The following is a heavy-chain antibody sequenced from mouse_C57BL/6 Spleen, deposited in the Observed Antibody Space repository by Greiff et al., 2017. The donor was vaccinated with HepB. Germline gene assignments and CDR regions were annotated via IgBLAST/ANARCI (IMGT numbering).Heavy chain of an antibody. CDR1: GFTFSDYG. Sequence: EVKLQESGGGLVKPGGSLKLSCAASGFTFSDYGMHWVRQAPEKGLEWVAYISSGSSTIYYADTVKGRFTISRDNAKNTLFLQMTSLRSEDTAMYYCARQVGRNFDYWGQGTTLTVSS. J-gene: IGHJ2*01. D-gene: IGHD4-1*02. CDR2: ISSGSSTI. V-gene: IGHV5-17*01. CDR3: ARQVGRNFDY.